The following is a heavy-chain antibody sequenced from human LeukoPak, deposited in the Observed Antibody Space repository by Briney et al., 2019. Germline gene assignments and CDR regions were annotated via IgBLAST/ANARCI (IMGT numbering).Heavy chain of an antibody. J-gene: IGHJ5*02. D-gene: IGHD5-12*01. CDR1: GFTFSSYA. Sequence: PGRSLRLSCAASGFTFSSYAMSWVRQAPGKGLEWVSAISGSGGSTYYADSVKGRFTISRDNSKDTLYLQMNSLRAEDTAVYYCAKYSIVATNNWFDPWGQGTLVTVSS. CDR2: ISGSGGST. V-gene: IGHV3-23*01. CDR3: AKYSIVATNNWFDP.